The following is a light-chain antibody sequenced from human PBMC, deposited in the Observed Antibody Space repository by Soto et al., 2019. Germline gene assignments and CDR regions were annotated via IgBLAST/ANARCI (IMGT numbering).Light chain of an antibody. CDR3: SSHTTRNTRV. V-gene: IGLV2-14*03. CDR2: EVS. Sequence: QSALTQPASVSGSPGQSIAISCTGTSSDFGAYDFVSWYQQHPDKAHKLLIYEVSNRPAGVSDRFSGSKSVNTATLTISGLQAEDEADYYCSSHTTRNTRVFGTGTKLTVL. J-gene: IGLJ1*01. CDR1: SSDFGAYDF.